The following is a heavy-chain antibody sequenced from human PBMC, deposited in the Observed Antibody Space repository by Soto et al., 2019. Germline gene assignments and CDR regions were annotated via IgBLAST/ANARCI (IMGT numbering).Heavy chain of an antibody. V-gene: IGHV4-30-4*01. D-gene: IGHD4-17*01. CDR1: GGSISSGDYY. Sequence: SQTLSLTCTVSGGSISSGDYYWSWIRQPPGKGLEWIGYIYYSGSTYYNPSLKSRVTISVDTSKNQFSLKLSSVTAADTAVYYCASHDYAHYGIAVWGQGTTVTVSS. CDR2: IYYSGST. CDR3: ASHDYAHYGIAV. J-gene: IGHJ6*02.